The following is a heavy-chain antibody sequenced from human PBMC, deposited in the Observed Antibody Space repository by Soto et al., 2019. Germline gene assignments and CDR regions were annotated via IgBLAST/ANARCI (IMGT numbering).Heavy chain of an antibody. CDR3: ARDRGQYYDFWSGNLGNDYYGMDV. J-gene: IGHJ6*02. Sequence: GGSLRLSCAASGFTVSSNYMSWVRQAPGKGLEWVSVIYSGGSTYYADSVKGRFTISRDNSKNTLYLQMNSLRAEDTAVYYCARDRGQYYDFWSGNLGNDYYGMDVWGQGTTVTVSS. V-gene: IGHV3-66*01. CDR1: GFTVSSNY. CDR2: IYSGGST. D-gene: IGHD3-3*01.